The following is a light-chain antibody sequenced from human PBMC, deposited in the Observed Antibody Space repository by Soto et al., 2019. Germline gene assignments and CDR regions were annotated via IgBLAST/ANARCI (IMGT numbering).Light chain of an antibody. J-gene: IGKJ5*01. CDR1: QSVSSSY. CDR3: QQYDNLIT. Sequence: EIVLTQSPGTLSLSTEERATLSCRASQSVSSSYLAWYQQKPGQAPRLLIHGASSRATGIPDRISGSGSGTDFTLTICRLEPEDFAVYYCQQYDNLITFCQVTRLEI. V-gene: IGKV3-20*01. CDR2: GAS.